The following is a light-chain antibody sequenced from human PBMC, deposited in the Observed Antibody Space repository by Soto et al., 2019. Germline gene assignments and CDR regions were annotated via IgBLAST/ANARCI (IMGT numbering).Light chain of an antibody. CDR3: QHYNNWPLT. Sequence: EIVMTQSPASLSVSPGETATLSCRASQSVSSNLAWYQQKPGQAPRLLIYGASTRATGIPARFSGSGSGTEFTLTITSLQSEDFAGYYCQHYNNWPLTFGGGTKVESK. J-gene: IGKJ4*01. V-gene: IGKV3-15*01. CDR1: QSVSSN. CDR2: GAS.